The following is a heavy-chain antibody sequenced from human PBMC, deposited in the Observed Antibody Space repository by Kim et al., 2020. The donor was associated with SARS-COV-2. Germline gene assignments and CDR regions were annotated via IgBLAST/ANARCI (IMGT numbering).Heavy chain of an antibody. J-gene: IGHJ4*02. CDR2: VSATDGST. CDR3: ARLTDY. D-gene: IGHD2-8*01. V-gene: IGHV3-23*01. Sequence: GGSLRLSCVASGFTFSSRSMSWVRQVPGKGLEWVSSVSATDGSTFYADSVKGRFIISRDISKNTLYLQLNNLRAEDTAVYYCARLTDYWGQGILLTVSS. CDR1: GFTFSSRS.